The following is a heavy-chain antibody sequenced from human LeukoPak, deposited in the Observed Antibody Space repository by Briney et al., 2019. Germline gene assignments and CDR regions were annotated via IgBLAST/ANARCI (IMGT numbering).Heavy chain of an antibody. J-gene: IGHJ4*02. D-gene: IGHD4-17*01. CDR2: INAGNGNT. CDR1: GYTFTSYA. V-gene: IGHV1-3*01. CDR3: ARGSPYGDYLDH. Sequence: ASVKVSCKASGYTFTSYAMHWVRQAPGQRLEWMGWINAGNGNTKYSQKFQGRVTITRDTSASTAYMELSSLRSEDTAVYYCARGSPYGDYLDHWGQGTLVTVSS.